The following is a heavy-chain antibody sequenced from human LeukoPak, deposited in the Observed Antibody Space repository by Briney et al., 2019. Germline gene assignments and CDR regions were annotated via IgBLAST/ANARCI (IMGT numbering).Heavy chain of an antibody. V-gene: IGHV4-61*02. CDR3: ARSDYVWGSYRYLDY. CDR2: IYTSGST. D-gene: IGHD3-16*02. Sequence: SETLSLTCTVSGGSLSSGSYYWSRIRQPAGTGLEWIGRIYTSGSTNYNPSLKSRVTISVDTSKNQFALKRSSVTAAYTAVYYCARSDYVWGSYRYLDYWGQGTLVTVSS. J-gene: IGHJ4*02. CDR1: GGSLSSGSYY.